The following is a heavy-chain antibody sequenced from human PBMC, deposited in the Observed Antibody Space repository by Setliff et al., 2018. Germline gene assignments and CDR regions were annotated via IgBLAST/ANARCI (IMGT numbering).Heavy chain of an antibody. Sequence: KTSETLSLTCNVYGASVINYYWNWIRQSAGEGLEWLGRIYSDGRSSYNPSLKSRISMSLDASKNEIFLKMSSLTAADTARYCCVRVGREYGDSGGHDAFRNWGQGKRVTVS. CDR2: IYSDGRS. D-gene: IGHD4-17*01. V-gene: IGHV4-4*07. CDR1: GASVINYY. CDR3: VRVGREYGDSGGHDAFRN. J-gene: IGHJ6*02.